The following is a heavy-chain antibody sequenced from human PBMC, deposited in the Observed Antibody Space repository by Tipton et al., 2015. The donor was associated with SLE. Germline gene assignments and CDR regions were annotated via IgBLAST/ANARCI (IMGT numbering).Heavy chain of an antibody. Sequence: TLSLTCTVSRGSITSGNYHWSWIRQPAGKGLEWIGRVYTIGSTNYSPSLKSRVTLSMDTSKNQFSLRLTSVTAADTAVYFCARGRYYMDVWGKGTTVIVSS. CDR1: RGSITSGNYH. CDR2: VYTIGST. CDR3: ARGRYYMDV. J-gene: IGHJ6*03. V-gene: IGHV4-61*02.